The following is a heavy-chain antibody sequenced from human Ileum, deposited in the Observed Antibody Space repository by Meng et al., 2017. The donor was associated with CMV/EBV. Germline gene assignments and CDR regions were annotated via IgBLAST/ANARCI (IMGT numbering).Heavy chain of an antibody. CDR2: ISSSGRTI. V-gene: IGHV3-48*03. D-gene: IGHD3-3*01. CDR1: GFTFSSYE. J-gene: IGHJ5*02. Sequence: GGSLRLSCAASGFTFSSYEMNWVRQAPGKGLEWISYISSSGRTIYYADSVKGRFTISRDNAKNTLYLQMNSLRVEDTAVYYCACFASSGYSYNWLDPWGQGTLVTVSS. CDR3: ACFASSGYSYNWLDP.